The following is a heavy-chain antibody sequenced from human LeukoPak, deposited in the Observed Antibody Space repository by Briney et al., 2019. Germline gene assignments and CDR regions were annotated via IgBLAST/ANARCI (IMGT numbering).Heavy chain of an antibody. Sequence: PSGTLSLTCSVSGASIRSYYWSWIRQPPEKGLEWIGYIYHTGSTNYSPSLNSRVTMSVDTSKNEFSLKLSSVTAADTAVYYCARQSRLVIFGVANHWFDPWSQGTLVTVSS. CDR2: IYHTGST. J-gene: IGHJ5*02. CDR1: GASIRSYY. V-gene: IGHV4-59*08. CDR3: ARQSRLVIFGVANHWFDP. D-gene: IGHD3-3*01.